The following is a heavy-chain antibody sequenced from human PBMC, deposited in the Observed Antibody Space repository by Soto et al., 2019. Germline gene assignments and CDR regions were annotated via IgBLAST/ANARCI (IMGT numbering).Heavy chain of an antibody. CDR1: GFTFSSYS. CDR3: ARGRRTYCTNGVCSFGTFDI. CDR2: ISSSSSYI. D-gene: IGHD2-8*01. Sequence: PGGSLRLSCAASGFTFSSYSMNWVRQAPGKGLEWVSSISSSSSYIYYADSVKGRFTISRDNAKNSLYLQMNSLRAEDTAVYYCARGRRTYCTNGVCSFGTFDIWGQGTMVTVSS. V-gene: IGHV3-21*01. J-gene: IGHJ3*02.